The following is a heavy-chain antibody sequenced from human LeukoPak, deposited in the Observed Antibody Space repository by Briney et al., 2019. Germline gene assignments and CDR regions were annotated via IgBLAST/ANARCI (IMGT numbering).Heavy chain of an antibody. Sequence: PGGSLRLSCAASGFTFSNAWVSWVRQAPGKGLEWVGRIKSKTDGGTTDYAAPVKGRFTISRDDSKNTLYLQMNSLKTEDTAVYYCTAAVVTLHFQHWGQGTLVTVSS. CDR1: GFTFSNAW. V-gene: IGHV3-15*01. J-gene: IGHJ1*01. CDR3: TAAVVTLHFQH. D-gene: IGHD4-23*01. CDR2: IKSKTDGGTT.